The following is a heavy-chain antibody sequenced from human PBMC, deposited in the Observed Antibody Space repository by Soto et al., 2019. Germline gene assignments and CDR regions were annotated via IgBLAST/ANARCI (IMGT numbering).Heavy chain of an antibody. Sequence: SETLSLTCTVSGDSIRGFYWSWIRQPPGKGLEWIGYIYSSGYTNYNPSLKSRGTISVDTPKKQFFLNLRSVTAADTALYYCARGGGYSFGTDYWGRGIRVTVSS. J-gene: IGHJ4*02. CDR2: IYSSGYT. CDR3: ARGGGYSFGTDY. D-gene: IGHD5-12*01. CDR1: GDSIRGFY. V-gene: IGHV4-59*01.